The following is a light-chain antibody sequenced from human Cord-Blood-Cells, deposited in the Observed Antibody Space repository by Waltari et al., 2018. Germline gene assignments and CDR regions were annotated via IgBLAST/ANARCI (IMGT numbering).Light chain of an antibody. J-gene: IGKJ3*01. V-gene: IGKV1-39*01. CDR2: AAS. Sequence: DIQMTQSPSSLSASVGDRVTIPCRASQSISSYLNWYQQKPGKAPKLLIYAASSLKSGVPSRFSGSVSGTDFTLTISSLQPEDFATYYCQQSYSTLFTFGPGTKVDIK. CDR3: QQSYSTLFT. CDR1: QSISSY.